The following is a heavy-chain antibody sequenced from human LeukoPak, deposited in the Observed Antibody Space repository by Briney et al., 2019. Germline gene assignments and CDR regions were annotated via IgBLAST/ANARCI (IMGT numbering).Heavy chain of an antibody. J-gene: IGHJ6*04. CDR1: GFTFSSYG. CDR2: ISYDGSNK. CDR3: AKPPDNYYYYYGMDV. V-gene: IGHV3-30*18. Sequence: PGGSLRLSCAASGFTFSSYGTHWVRQAPGKGLEWVAVISYDGSNKYYADSVKGRFTISRDNSKNTLYLQMNSLRAEDTAVYYCAKPPDNYYYYYGMDVWGKGTTVTVSS.